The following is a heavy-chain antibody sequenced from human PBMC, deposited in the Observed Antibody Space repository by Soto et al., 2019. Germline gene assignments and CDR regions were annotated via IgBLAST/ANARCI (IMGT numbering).Heavy chain of an antibody. Sequence: PGGSLRLSCAASGFTFSDSAMSWVRQAPGKGLEWVSSITGSGAVTYYADSVKGRFTISRDNPKNTLSLQMNSLRAEDTAVYYCTTAYYDFWSGYSISDYWGQGTLVTVS. J-gene: IGHJ4*02. V-gene: IGHV3-23*01. CDR2: ITGSGAVT. CDR1: GFTFSDSA. CDR3: TTAYYDFWSGYSISDY. D-gene: IGHD3-3*01.